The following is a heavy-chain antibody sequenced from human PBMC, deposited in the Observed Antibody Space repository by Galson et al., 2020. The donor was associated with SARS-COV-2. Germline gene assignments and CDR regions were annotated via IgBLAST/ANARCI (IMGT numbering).Heavy chain of an antibody. CDR2: ISYDGTDK. V-gene: IGHV3-30*18. J-gene: IGHJ4*02. D-gene: IGHD2-2*03. Sequence: TGGSLRLSCAASGFTFTGYGMHWVRQAPGKGLEWVAVISYDGTDKYHADSVKGRFTISRDYSKNTLYLQMNSLGPEDTAVYYCAKDKVGYCGSASCYHQFDYWGQGTLVTVSS. CDR1: GFTFTGYG. CDR3: AKDKVGYCGSASCYHQFDY.